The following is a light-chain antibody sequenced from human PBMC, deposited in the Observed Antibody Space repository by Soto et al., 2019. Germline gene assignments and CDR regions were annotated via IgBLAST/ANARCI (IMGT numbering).Light chain of an antibody. V-gene: IGKV3-11*01. Sequence: EIVLTQSPATLSLSPGERATLSCRASQSVSSYLAWYQQKPGQAPRLLIYDASNRATGIPARFSGSGSGTDFTLTISSLETEDFADYYSQQRSNWPPTFGGGTKVEIK. J-gene: IGKJ4*01. CDR2: DAS. CDR3: QQRSNWPPT. CDR1: QSVSSY.